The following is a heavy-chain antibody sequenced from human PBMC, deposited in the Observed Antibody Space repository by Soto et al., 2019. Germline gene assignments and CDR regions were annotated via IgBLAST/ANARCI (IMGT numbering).Heavy chain of an antibody. J-gene: IGHJ4*02. CDR3: ARGPGYYFDY. CDR2: ISSNEGST. Sequence: HPGASLRQSCAASGFTFSSYAMHWLRQAPGKGLEYVSAISSNEGSTYYANTVKGRFTISRDNSKNTLYLQMGSLRVEDIAVYYCARGPGYYFDYWGQGTLVTVSS. CDR1: GFTFSSYA. V-gene: IGHV3-64*01.